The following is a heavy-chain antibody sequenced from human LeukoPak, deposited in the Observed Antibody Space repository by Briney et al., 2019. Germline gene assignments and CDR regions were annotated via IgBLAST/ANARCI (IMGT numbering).Heavy chain of an antibody. CDR3: ARELGYYGSGSYYNVYYYGMDV. V-gene: IGHV4-31*03. Sequence: PSQTLSLTCTVSGGSISSGGYYWSWIRQHPGKGLEWIGYIYYSGSTYYNPSLKSRVTISVDTSKNQFSLKLSSVTAADTAVYYCARELGYYGSGSYYNVYYYGMDVWGQGTTVTVSS. J-gene: IGHJ6*02. D-gene: IGHD3-10*01. CDR1: GGSISSGGYY. CDR2: IYYSGST.